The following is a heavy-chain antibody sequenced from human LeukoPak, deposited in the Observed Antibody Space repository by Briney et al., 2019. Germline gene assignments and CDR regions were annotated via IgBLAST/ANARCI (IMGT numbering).Heavy chain of an antibody. Sequence: PGGSLRLSCVASGFTFSSYSMNWVRQAPGKGLEWVSSISSSSSYKYYTDSVKGRFTISRDNAKNSLYLQMNSLRAEDTAVYYCARSAAGTYYGGQGTLVTVS. CDR2: ISSSSSYK. CDR1: GFTFSSYS. J-gene: IGHJ4*02. CDR3: ARSAAGTYY. D-gene: IGHD1-1*01. V-gene: IGHV3-21*01.